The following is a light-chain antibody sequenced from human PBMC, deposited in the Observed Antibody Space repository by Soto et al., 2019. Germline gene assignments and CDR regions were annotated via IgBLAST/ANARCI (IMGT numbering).Light chain of an antibody. Sequence: EIVMTQSPATLSVSPGERATLSCRASQSVSYNLAWYQQQPGQAPRLLIYGASTRATGIPARFSGSGSGTEFTLTINSLRSEDFAVYYCQQYNNWPRTFGQGTKVDIK. CDR1: QSVSYN. CDR3: QQYNNWPRT. J-gene: IGKJ1*01. V-gene: IGKV3-15*01. CDR2: GAS.